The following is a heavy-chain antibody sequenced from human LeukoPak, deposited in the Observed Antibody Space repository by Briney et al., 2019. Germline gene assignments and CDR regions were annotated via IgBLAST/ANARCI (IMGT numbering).Heavy chain of an antibody. CDR1: GFTFSDYY. Sequence: PGGSLRLSCAASGFTFSDYYMSWIRQAPGKELEGVSYISSSGSTIYYADSVKGRFTISRDNAKNSLYLQMNSLRAEDTAVYYCARDRVFYTAMVNDYFDYWGQGTLVTVSS. J-gene: IGHJ4*02. D-gene: IGHD5-18*01. V-gene: IGHV3-11*04. CDR3: ARDRVFYTAMVNDYFDY. CDR2: ISSSGSTI.